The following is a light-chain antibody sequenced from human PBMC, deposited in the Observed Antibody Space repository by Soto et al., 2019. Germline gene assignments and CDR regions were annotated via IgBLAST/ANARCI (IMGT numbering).Light chain of an antibody. CDR1: QSVSSSH. CDR2: GAS. CDR3: QQFSSYSLT. Sequence: DIVLTQSPATLSSSPGERATLSCRASQSVSSSHLAWYQQKPGQAPRLLMYGASSRDTGIPARFSGGGSGTDFTLTISRLQPEDFAVYYCQQFSSYSLTFGGGTKVDIK. V-gene: IGKV3-20*01. J-gene: IGKJ4*02.